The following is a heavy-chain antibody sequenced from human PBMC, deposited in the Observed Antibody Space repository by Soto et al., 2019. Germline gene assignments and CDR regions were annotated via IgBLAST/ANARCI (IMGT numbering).Heavy chain of an antibody. Sequence: PSETLSLTCSVSGGAISSSSYYWGGIRQPPGKGLEGIGSIYSSGRAYYSPSLKRQVTISVDTSNNHFSLKLSSVTAADTAVYYCARHRNCGGNVCFDYWGQGTLVTVSS. CDR2: IYSSGRA. CDR1: GGAISSSSYY. D-gene: IGHD2-15*01. CDR3: ARHRNCGGNVCFDY. J-gene: IGHJ4*02. V-gene: IGHV4-39*01.